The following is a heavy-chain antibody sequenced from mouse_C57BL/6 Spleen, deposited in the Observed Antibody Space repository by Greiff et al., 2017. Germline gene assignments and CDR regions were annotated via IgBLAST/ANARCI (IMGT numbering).Heavy chain of an antibody. D-gene: IGHD1-1*01. Sequence: DVKLVESGGDLVKPGGSLKLSCAASGFTFSSYGMSWVRQTPDKRLEWVATISSGGSYTYYPDSVKGRFTISRDNAKNTLYLQMSSLKSEDTAMYYCARQGTTVVAKDAMDYWGQGTSVTVSS. V-gene: IGHV5-6*02. CDR1: GFTFSSYG. CDR2: ISSGGSYT. J-gene: IGHJ4*01. CDR3: ARQGTTVVAKDAMDY.